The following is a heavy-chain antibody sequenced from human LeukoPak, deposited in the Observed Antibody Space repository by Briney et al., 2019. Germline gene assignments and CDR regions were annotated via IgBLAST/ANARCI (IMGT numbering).Heavy chain of an antibody. CDR2: IYYTGST. CDR1: GGSISSYY. CDR3: ARVPPWGDYWYFDL. V-gene: IGHV4-59*13. Sequence: PSETLSLTCTVSGGSISSYYWSWIRQPPGKGLEWIGYIYYTGSTNYNPSLKSRVTISIDTSKNQFSLELSSVTAADTAVYYCARVPPWGDYWYFDLWGRGTLVTVSS. D-gene: IGHD3-16*01. J-gene: IGHJ2*01.